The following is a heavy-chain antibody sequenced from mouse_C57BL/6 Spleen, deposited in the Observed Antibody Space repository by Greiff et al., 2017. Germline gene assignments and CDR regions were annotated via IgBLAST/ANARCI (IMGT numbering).Heavy chain of an antibody. J-gene: IGHJ3*01. CDR1: GYTFTDYN. CDR2: INPNNGGT. D-gene: IGHD1-1*01. Sequence: EVQLQQPGPELVKPGASVKMSCKASGYTFTDYNMHWVKQSHGKSLEWIGYINPNNGGTSYNQKFKGKATLTVNKSSSTAYLELRSLTSEVSAVYYCARSLYYGSSLFAYWGQGTLVTVSA. CDR3: ARSLYYGSSLFAY. V-gene: IGHV1-22*01.